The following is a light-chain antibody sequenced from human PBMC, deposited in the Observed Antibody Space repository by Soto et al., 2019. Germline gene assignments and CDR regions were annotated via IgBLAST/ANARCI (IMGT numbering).Light chain of an antibody. CDR3: QQSDTIPLT. J-gene: IGKJ4*01. CDR1: QTITRY. Sequence: DIQMTQSPSSLSASVGDKVTITCRASQTITRYLNWYQRKPGKAPILLISSISSLRGGVPSGFSGSGSGTDFTLTISSLQPEDFASYYRQQSDTIPLTFGGGTKVDIK. V-gene: IGKV1-39*01. CDR2: SIS.